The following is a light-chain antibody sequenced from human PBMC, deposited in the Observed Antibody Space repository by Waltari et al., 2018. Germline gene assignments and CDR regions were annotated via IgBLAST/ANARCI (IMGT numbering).Light chain of an antibody. J-gene: IGLJ2*01. CDR1: SGDVGTYNY. CDR2: EVT. V-gene: IGLV2-8*01. CDR3: SSYGGSNNHVI. Sequence: QSALNQPPSASGSPGQSVTISCTGTSGDVGTYNYVSWYQQHPGKAPKLIIYEVTTRPSGVPDRFSASKSANTASLTGSGLQTEDEADYYCSSYGGSNNHVIFGGGTKLTVL.